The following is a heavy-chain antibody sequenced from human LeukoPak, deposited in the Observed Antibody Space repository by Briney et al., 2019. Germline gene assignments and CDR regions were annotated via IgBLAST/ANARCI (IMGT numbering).Heavy chain of an antibody. D-gene: IGHD3-10*01. Sequence: PSKTLSLTCTVSGGSISSGGYYWSWIRQHPGKGLEWIGYIYYSGSTYYNPSLKSRVTISVDTSKNQFSLKLSSVTAADTAVYYCARSMVRGVISLGYWGQGTLVTVSS. V-gene: IGHV4-31*03. CDR1: GGSISSGGYY. J-gene: IGHJ4*02. CDR2: IYYSGST. CDR3: ARSMVRGVISLGY.